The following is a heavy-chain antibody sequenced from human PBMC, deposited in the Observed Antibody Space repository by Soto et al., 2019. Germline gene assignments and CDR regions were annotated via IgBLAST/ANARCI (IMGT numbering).Heavy chain of an antibody. Sequence: GGSLRLSCAASGLTFRSYWMHWVRQAPGKGLVWVSRINTDGSVAMYVDSVKGRFTISRDNAKNTLYLHMNSLRAEDTAVYYCARGYGGVLRYFTLFSIWGQGTLVTVSS. CDR2: INTDGSVA. J-gene: IGHJ4*02. CDR3: ARGYGGVLRYFTLFSI. V-gene: IGHV3-74*03. CDR1: GLTFRSYW. D-gene: IGHD3-9*01.